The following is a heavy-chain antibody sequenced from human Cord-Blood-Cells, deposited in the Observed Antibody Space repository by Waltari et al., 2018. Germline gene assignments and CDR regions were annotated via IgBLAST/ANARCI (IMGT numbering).Heavy chain of an antibody. D-gene: IGHD3-10*01. J-gene: IGHJ4*02. V-gene: IGHV3-48*01. CDR1: GFTFSSYS. CDR3: AREGMVRGVIPY. CDR2: ISGSIITR. Sequence: EVQLVESGGGLVQPGGSLRLSCAASGFTFSSYSMHWVRQAAGKGMWWVSFISGSIITRYYAYSVKGRFTISRDNAKNSLYRQRNSLRAEDTAVYYWAREGMVRGVIPYWGQGTLVTVSS.